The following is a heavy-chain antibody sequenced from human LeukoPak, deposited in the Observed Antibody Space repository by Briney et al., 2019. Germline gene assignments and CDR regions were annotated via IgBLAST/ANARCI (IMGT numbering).Heavy chain of an antibody. Sequence: SETLSLTCTVSGGSISSYYWSWIRQPPGKGLEWIGYIYYSGSTNYNPSLKSRVTISVDTSKNQFSLKLSSVTAADTAVYYCARHKDFGDYPLDYWGQGILVSVSS. J-gene: IGHJ4*02. CDR2: IYYSGST. V-gene: IGHV4-59*01. CDR3: ARHKDFGDYPLDY. D-gene: IGHD4-17*01. CDR1: GGSISSYY.